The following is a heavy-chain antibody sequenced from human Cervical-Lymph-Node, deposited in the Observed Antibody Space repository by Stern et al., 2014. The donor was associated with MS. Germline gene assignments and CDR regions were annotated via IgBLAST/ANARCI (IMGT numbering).Heavy chain of an antibody. Sequence: QVQLVQSGAEVTKPGSSVKVSCKASGGPFSSYAIRWVRQAPGQGLEWMGGIIPIFGTANYAQKFQGRVTITADESTSTAYMELSSLRSEDTAVYYCARDYGDYVGYYYGMDVWGQGTTVTVSS. CDR3: ARDYGDYVGYYYGMDV. CDR1: GGPFSSYA. CDR2: IIPIFGTA. J-gene: IGHJ6*02. V-gene: IGHV1-69*12. D-gene: IGHD4-17*01.